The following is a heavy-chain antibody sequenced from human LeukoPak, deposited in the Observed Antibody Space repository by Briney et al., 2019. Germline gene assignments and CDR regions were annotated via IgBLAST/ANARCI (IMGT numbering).Heavy chain of an antibody. Sequence: SETLSLTCTVSGGSISSHYWSWIRQTPGKGLEWIGYIYYSGSTNYNPSLKSRVTISVDTSRNQFSLKLSSVTAADSAVYYCARRTGYLNYYYYYYMDVWGNGTTVTVSS. J-gene: IGHJ6*03. CDR2: IYYSGST. CDR3: ARRTGYLNYYYYYYMDV. D-gene: IGHD3/OR15-3a*01. V-gene: IGHV4-59*11. CDR1: GGSISSHY.